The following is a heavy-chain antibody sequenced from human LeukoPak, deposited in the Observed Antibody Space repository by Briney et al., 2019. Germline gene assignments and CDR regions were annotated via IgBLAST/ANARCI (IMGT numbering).Heavy chain of an antibody. J-gene: IGHJ3*02. CDR3: ARWTYYYDSSGSGAFDI. CDR1: GYTFSNYY. Sequence: ASVTVSCKASGYTFSNYYMHWVRPAPGQGLEWTGIINPSGGSTSYEQKFQGRVTMTRDTSTSTVYMEMSSLTSEDTAVYYCARWTYYYDSSGSGAFDIWGQGTMVTVSS. CDR2: INPSGGST. V-gene: IGHV1-46*01. D-gene: IGHD3-22*01.